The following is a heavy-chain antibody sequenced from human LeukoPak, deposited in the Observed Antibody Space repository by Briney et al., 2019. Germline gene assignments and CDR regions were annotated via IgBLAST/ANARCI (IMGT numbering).Heavy chain of an antibody. CDR1: GFTFTSSA. V-gene: IGHV1-58*02. J-gene: IGHJ5*02. CDR2: IVVGSGNT. CDR3: AAVATPQWLAYNWFDP. D-gene: IGHD6-19*01. Sequence: GASVKVSCKASGFTFTSSAMQWVRQARGQRLEWIGWIVVGSGNTNYAQKFQERVTITRDMSTSTAYMELSSLGSEDTAVYYCAAVATPQWLAYNWFDPWGQGTLVTVSS.